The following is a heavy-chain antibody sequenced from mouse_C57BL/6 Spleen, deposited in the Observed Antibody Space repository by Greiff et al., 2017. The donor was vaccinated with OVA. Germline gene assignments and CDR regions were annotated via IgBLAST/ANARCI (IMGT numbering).Heavy chain of an antibody. CDR3: ARHDDNYVDAIDY. D-gene: IGHD2-1*01. V-gene: IGHV5-9*04. Sequence: EVKLVESGGGLVKPGGSLKLSCAASGFTFSSYTMPWVRQTPERRLEWVARIGPGGGKTYYPDRVKGRFTLSGDKANNTAYLQMSSLRSEDSAVYYCARHDDNYVDAIDYWGQGTSVTVSS. J-gene: IGHJ4*01. CDR2: IGPGGGKT. CDR1: GFTFSSYT.